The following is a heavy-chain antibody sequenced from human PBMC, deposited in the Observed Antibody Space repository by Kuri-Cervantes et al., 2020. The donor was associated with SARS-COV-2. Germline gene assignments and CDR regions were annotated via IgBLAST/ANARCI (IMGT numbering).Heavy chain of an antibody. D-gene: IGHD3-22*01. Sequence: SLKISCAASGFTFDDYAMHWVRQAPGKGLEWVSGISWNSGSIGYADSVKGRFTISRDNSKNTLYLQMNSLRAEDTAVYYCATGRHYYYDSSGWDYWGQGTLVTVSS. CDR2: ISWNSGSI. CDR1: GFTFDDYA. V-gene: IGHV3-9*01. J-gene: IGHJ4*02. CDR3: ATGRHYYYDSSGWDY.